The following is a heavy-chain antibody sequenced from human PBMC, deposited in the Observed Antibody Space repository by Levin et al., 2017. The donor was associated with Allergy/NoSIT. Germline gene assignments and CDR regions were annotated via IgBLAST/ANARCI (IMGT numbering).Heavy chain of an antibody. J-gene: IGHJ6*02. CDR3: AKDLSAVPAANYYYAMDV. Sequence: PGGSLRLSCAASGFTFSSYAMNWVRQAPGEGLEWVSGTSDSGGSTYYADSVKGRFTISRDNSKNTLYLQVNSLRAEDTALYYCAKDLSAVPAANYYYAMDVWGQGTTVTVSS. CDR1: GFTFSSYA. CDR2: TSDSGGST. V-gene: IGHV3-23*01. D-gene: IGHD2-2*01.